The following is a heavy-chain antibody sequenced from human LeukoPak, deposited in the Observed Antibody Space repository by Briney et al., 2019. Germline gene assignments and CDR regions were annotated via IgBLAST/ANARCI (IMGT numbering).Heavy chain of an antibody. Sequence: SETLSLTCAVHGGSFSGYYWSWIRQPPGKGLEWIGEINHSGSTNYNPSLKSRVTISVDTSKNQFSLKLSSVTAADTAVYYCASGGNQLLYSWRNWFDPWGQGTLVTVSS. CDR1: GGSFSGYY. V-gene: IGHV4-34*01. CDR3: ASGGNQLLYSWRNWFDP. CDR2: INHSGST. D-gene: IGHD2-2*02. J-gene: IGHJ5*02.